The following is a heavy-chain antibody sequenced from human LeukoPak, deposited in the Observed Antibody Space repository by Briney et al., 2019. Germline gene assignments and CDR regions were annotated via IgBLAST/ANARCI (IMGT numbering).Heavy chain of an antibody. Sequence: ASVKVSCKASGYTVTSYGISWVRQAPGQGLESMGWINPNSGGTNYAQKFQGWVTMTRDTSISTAYMELSRLRSDDTAVYYCARALPRDAFDIWGQGTMVTVSS. V-gene: IGHV1-2*04. CDR2: INPNSGGT. CDR3: ARALPRDAFDI. CDR1: GYTVTSYG. D-gene: IGHD3-16*02. J-gene: IGHJ3*02.